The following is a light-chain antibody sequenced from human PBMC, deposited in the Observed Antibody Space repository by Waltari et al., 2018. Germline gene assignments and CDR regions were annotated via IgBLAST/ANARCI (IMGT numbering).Light chain of an antibody. CDR3: LLYHKDAQLWV. CDR1: TGAVTSGHF. Sequence: QTVVTQEPSLTVSPGGTVTLTCASSTGAVTSGHFPIRVQQKPGQAPRPLIYSTSNKHPWTPARFSGSLLGDKAALTLSGVQPEDEAEYYCLLYHKDAQLWVFGGGTKLTVL. J-gene: IGLJ3*02. CDR2: STS. V-gene: IGLV7-43*01.